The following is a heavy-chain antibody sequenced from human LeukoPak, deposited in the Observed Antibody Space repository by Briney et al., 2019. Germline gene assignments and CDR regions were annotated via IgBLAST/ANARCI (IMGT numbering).Heavy chain of an antibody. CDR1: GYTFTSYG. V-gene: IGHV1-18*01. D-gene: IGHD2-15*01. CDR3: ARVSKGRGGLMMSGP. Sequence: ASVKVSCKASGYTFTSYGISWVRQAPGQGLEWMGWISAYNGNTNYAQKLQGRVTMTTDTSTSTAYMELRSLRSDDTAVYYCARVSKGRGGLMMSGPWGHLTLVSLSS. CDR2: ISAYNGNT. J-gene: IGHJ4*01.